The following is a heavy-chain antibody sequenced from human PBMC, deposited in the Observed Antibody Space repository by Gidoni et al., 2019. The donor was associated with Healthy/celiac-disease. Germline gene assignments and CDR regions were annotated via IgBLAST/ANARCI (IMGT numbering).Heavy chain of an antibody. D-gene: IGHD3-9*01. CDR2: ISSSSSYI. CDR3: ARDGRHYDILTGYYYYYGMDV. J-gene: IGHJ6*02. CDR1: GFTFSSYS. V-gene: IGHV3-21*01. Sequence: GGGLVKPGGSLRLSCAASGFTFSSYSMNWVRQAPGKGLEWVSSISSSSSYIYYADSVKGRFTISRDNAKNSLYLQMNSLRAEDTAVYYCARDGRHYDILTGYYYYYGMDVWGQGTTVTVSS.